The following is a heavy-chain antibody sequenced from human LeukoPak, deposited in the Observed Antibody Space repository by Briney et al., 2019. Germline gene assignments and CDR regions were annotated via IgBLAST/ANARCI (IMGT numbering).Heavy chain of an antibody. CDR2: ISSSSSTI. CDR3: ARGTFTPGP. Sequence: TGGSLRLSCAASGFTFSTYSMNWVRQAPGKGLEWLSHISSSSSTIYYADSVKGRFTISRDNAKNSLYLQMNSLRAEDTAVYYCARGTFTPGPWGQGTLVTVS. V-gene: IGHV3-48*01. J-gene: IGHJ5*02. CDR1: GFTFSTYS.